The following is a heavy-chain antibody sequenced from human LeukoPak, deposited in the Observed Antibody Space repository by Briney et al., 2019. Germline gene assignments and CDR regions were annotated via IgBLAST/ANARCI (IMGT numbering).Heavy chain of an antibody. CDR2: IYYSGST. V-gene: IGHV4-30-4*01. CDR3: ARGPYDFPTRTYFDY. J-gene: IGHJ4*02. CDR1: GGSISSGDYY. D-gene: IGHD3-3*01. Sequence: KTSETLSLTCTVSGGSISSGDYYWSWIRQPPGKGLEWIGYIYYSGSTYYNPSLKSRVTISVDTSKNQFSLKLSSVTAADTAVYYCARGPYDFPTRTYFDYWGQGTLVTVSS.